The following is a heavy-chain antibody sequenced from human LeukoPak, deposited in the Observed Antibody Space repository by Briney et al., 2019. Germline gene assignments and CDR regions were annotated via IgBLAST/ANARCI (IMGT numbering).Heavy chain of an antibody. CDR2: ISWNSGSI. CDR3: ARDPSGSKYYDILAYYFDY. V-gene: IGHV3-9*01. CDR1: GFTFDDYA. Sequence: GGSLRLSCAASGFTFDDYAMHWVRQAPGKGLEWVSGISWNSGSIGYADSVKGRFTISRDNAKNSLYLQMNSLRAEDTAVYYCARDPSGSKYYDILAYYFDYWGQGTLVTVSS. D-gene: IGHD3-9*01. J-gene: IGHJ4*02.